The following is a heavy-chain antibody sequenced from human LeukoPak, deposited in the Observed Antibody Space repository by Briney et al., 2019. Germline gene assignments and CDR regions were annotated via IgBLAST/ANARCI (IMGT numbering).Heavy chain of an antibody. Sequence: GGSLRLSCAASGFTFSSYAMSWVRQAPGKGLEWVSAISGSGGSTYYADSVKGRFTISRDNSKNTLYLQMNSLRAEDTAVYYCARDRMAVAGTDYGMDVWGQGTTVTVSS. D-gene: IGHD6-19*01. CDR1: GFTFSSYA. CDR2: ISGSGGST. CDR3: ARDRMAVAGTDYGMDV. V-gene: IGHV3-23*01. J-gene: IGHJ6*02.